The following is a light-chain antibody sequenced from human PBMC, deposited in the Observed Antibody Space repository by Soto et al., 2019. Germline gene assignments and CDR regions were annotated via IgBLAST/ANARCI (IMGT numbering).Light chain of an antibody. Sequence: DIQMTQSPSTLSGSVGDRVTITCRASQTISNYLNWYQQKPGKAPKLLIYSASTLQSGVHSRFSGSGSGTDITLTISSLQPEYFATYYSQQSYSAWTFGQGTKVDIK. CDR2: SAS. J-gene: IGKJ1*01. CDR3: QQSYSAWT. CDR1: QTISNY. V-gene: IGKV1-39*01.